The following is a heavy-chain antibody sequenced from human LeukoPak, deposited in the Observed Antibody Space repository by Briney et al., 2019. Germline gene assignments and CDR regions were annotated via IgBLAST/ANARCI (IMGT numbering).Heavy chain of an antibody. V-gene: IGHV3-74*01. Sequence: GGSLRLSCAASGFTFSNYWMHWVRQIPGKGLMWVSRINSDGSATTYADSVKGRFTISRDNSKNTLYLQMNTLRADDTAVYYCAKDHGSSDWYYFDYWGQGTLVTVSS. D-gene: IGHD6-13*01. J-gene: IGHJ4*02. CDR3: AKDHGSSDWYYFDY. CDR2: INSDGSAT. CDR1: GFTFSNYW.